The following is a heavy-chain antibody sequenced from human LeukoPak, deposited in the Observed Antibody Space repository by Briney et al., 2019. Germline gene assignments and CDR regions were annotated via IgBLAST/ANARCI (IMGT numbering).Heavy chain of an antibody. CDR1: GGSISSGDYY. D-gene: IGHD4-17*01. V-gene: IGHV4-30-4*08. Sequence: SSETLSLTCTVSGGSISSGDYYWSWIRQPPGKGLEWIGYIYYSGSTYYNPSLKSRVTISVNTSKNQFSLKLSSVTAADTAVYYCAGTTVTTHNWLDPWGQGTPVTVSS. CDR2: IYYSGST. CDR3: AGTTVTTHNWLDP. J-gene: IGHJ5*02.